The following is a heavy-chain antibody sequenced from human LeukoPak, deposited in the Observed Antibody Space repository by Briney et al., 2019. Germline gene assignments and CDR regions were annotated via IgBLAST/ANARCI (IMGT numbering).Heavy chain of an antibody. J-gene: IGHJ4*02. Sequence: PGGSLRLSCAASGFTFSDHYMDWVRQAPGKGLEWVGRTRNKANSYSTEYAASVKGRFTISRDDSKNSLHLQMNSLKTEDTAVYYCARAEVGAEDYWGQGTLVTVSS. CDR2: TRNKANSYST. V-gene: IGHV3-72*01. CDR3: ARAEVGAEDY. CDR1: GFTFSDHY. D-gene: IGHD1-26*01.